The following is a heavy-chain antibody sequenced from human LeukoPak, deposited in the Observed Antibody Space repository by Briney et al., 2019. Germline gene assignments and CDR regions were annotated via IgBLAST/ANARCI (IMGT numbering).Heavy chain of an antibody. CDR1: GGSISSSSYY. J-gene: IGHJ5*02. D-gene: IGHD1-26*01. V-gene: IGHV4-39*01. CDR2: IYYSGST. CDR3: ARQRVGAAVNWFDP. Sequence: SGTLSLTCTVSGGSISSSSYYWGWIRQPPGKGLEWIGSIYYSGSTYYNPSLKSRVTISVDTSKNQFSLKLSSVTAADTAVYYCARQRVGAAVNWFDPWGQGTLVTVSS.